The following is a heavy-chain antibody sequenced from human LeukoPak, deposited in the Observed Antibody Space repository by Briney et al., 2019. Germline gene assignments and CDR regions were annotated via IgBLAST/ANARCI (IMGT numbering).Heavy chain of an antibody. D-gene: IGHD4-17*01. CDR3: ARHGAPPNYGDRDAFDI. J-gene: IGHJ3*02. CDR2: IYHSGST. Sequence: PSETLSLTCAVSGGSISSSNWWSWVRQPPGKGLEWIGEIYHSGSTNYNPSLKSRVTISVDKSKNQFSLKLSSVTAADTAVYYCARHGAPPNYGDRDAFDIWGQGTMVTVTS. CDR1: GGSISSSNW. V-gene: IGHV4-4*02.